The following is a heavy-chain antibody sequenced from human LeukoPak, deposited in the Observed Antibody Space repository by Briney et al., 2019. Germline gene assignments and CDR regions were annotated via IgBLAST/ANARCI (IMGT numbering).Heavy chain of an antibody. J-gene: IGHJ5*01. Sequence: PGGSLRLSCSASGFNFRMHAMHWVRQAPGKGLEWVAMIWRGGNYKFYVDSVKGRSTIFRDDSRSMLHLQMDSLTAEDTAVYLCVIDPPDSGWAFWSWGQGALVTVSS. CDR1: GFNFRMHA. D-gene: IGHD6-19*01. CDR3: VIDPPDSGWAFWS. CDR2: IWRGGNYK. V-gene: IGHV3-33*01.